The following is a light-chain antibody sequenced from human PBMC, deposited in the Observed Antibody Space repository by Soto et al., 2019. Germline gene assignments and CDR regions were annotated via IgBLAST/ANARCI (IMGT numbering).Light chain of an antibody. CDR2: DAS. V-gene: IGKV3-11*01. Sequence: EIVFSKYPATLPSSPRERATLSCRASQSISSYLAWYQQKPGQAPRLLIYDASNRATGIPARFSGSGSGTDFTLTISSLEPEDFAVYYCQQRRNGPPITFGQGTRLEIK. CDR1: QSISSY. CDR3: QQRRNGPPIT. J-gene: IGKJ5*01.